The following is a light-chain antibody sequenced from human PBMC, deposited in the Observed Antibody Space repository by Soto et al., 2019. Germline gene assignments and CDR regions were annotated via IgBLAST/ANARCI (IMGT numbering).Light chain of an antibody. CDR3: QHHGTHSTT. CDR2: GAS. V-gene: IGKV3-20*01. J-gene: IGKJ5*01. Sequence: ILFTQSSLTLSLTAGQRATFSCRASQSVSSNLAWYQQKPGQAPKLLLFGASTRATGIPARFSGGGSGTDFTLTISRLEADDFAAYYCQHHGTHSTTFGQGT. CDR1: QSVSSN.